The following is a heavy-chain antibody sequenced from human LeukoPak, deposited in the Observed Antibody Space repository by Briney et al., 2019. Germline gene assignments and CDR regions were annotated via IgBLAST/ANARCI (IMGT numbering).Heavy chain of an antibody. CDR2: ISYDGSNK. CDR1: GFIFSSYG. J-gene: IGHJ6*03. D-gene: IGHD3-10*01. V-gene: IGHV3-30*18. Sequence: PGGSLRLSCPASGFIFSSYGMHWVRQAPGKGVEGVAVISYDGSNKYYADSVKGRFTIYRDNSKNTLYLQMNSLRAEDTAVYYCAKDAFGEYYYMDVWGKGTTVTVSS. CDR3: AKDAFGEYYYMDV.